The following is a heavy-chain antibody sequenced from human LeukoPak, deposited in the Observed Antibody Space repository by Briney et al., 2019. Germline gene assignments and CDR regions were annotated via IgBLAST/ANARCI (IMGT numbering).Heavy chain of an antibody. D-gene: IGHD3-16*02. V-gene: IGHV3-23*01. CDR1: GFTFSSYA. CDR2: ISGSGGST. Sequence: GGSLRLSCAASGFTFSSYAMSWVRQAPRKGLEWVSAISGSGGSTFYAGSVRGPFTISRDNSTNTRYLQMNSLRAEDTAVYYCAIWCFYDYVCGSYRWGYFDYWSQGTLVTVSS. J-gene: IGHJ4*02. CDR3: AIWCFYDYVCGSYRWGYFDY.